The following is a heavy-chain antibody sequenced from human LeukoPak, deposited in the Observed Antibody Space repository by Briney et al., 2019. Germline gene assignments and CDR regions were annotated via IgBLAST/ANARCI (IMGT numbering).Heavy chain of an antibody. D-gene: IGHD1-26*01. V-gene: IGHV3-21*01. CDR2: ISSSSSYI. J-gene: IGHJ4*02. CDR3: ARDRWELYFDY. CDR1: GLTFSSYS. Sequence: GGALRLSCAASGLTFSSYSMNWVRQAPGKGLEWVSSISSSSSYIYYADSVKGRFTISRDNAKNTLYLQMNSLRAEDTAVYYCARDRWELYFDYWGQGTLVTVSS.